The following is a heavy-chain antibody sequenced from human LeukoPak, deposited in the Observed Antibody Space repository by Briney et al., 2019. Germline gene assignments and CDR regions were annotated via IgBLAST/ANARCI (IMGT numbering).Heavy chain of an antibody. CDR2: IDPSDSYT. Sequence: GESLRISCKGSGYSFTSYWIIWVREMPGKGLEWMGRIDPSDSYTNYSPSFQGHVTISADKSISTAYLQWRSLKASDTAMYYCASLFRDDVFDIWGQGTMVTVSS. V-gene: IGHV5-10-1*01. CDR1: GYSFTSYW. J-gene: IGHJ3*02. CDR3: ASLFRDDVFDI.